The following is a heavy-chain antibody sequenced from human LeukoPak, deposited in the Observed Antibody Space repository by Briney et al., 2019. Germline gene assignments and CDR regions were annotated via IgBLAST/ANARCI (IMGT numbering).Heavy chain of an antibody. D-gene: IGHD2-2*01. CDR2: IYNGRNT. CDR1: GASTSDKY. CDR3: ATPYCSSISCLDVFNI. J-gene: IGHJ3*02. Sequence: KTSETLSLTCSASGASTSDKYWSWIRQSPGRTLEWIGHIYNGRNTKYNPSLTSRVTISVDTSKNKFSLSLTSVTAADTAMYYCATPYCSSISCLDVFNIWGQGTMVTVSS. V-gene: IGHV4-59*08.